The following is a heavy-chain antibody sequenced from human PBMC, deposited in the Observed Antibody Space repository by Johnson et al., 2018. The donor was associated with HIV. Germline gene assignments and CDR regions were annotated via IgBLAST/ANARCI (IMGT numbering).Heavy chain of an antibody. D-gene: IGHD6-13*01. CDR3: AKDLGGAHSSPRAFDI. CDR2: ISYDGSNK. V-gene: IGHV3-30*18. Sequence: QVQLVESGGGVVQPGRSLRLSCAASGFTFSSCGMHWVRQAPGKGLEWAAVISYDGSNKYYADSVKGRFTISRDNSKNTLYLQMNSLRAEDTAVYYCAKDLGGAHSSPRAFDIWGQGTMVTVSS. CDR1: GFTFSSCG. J-gene: IGHJ3*02.